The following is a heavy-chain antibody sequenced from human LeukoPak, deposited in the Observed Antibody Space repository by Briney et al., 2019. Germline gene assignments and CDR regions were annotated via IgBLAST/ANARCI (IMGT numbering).Heavy chain of an antibody. V-gene: IGHV3-7*01. CDR1: GFTFSSYW. CDR3: ARFPMVRNYNWFDP. J-gene: IGHJ5*02. Sequence: GGSLRLSCAASGFTFSSYWMSWVRQAPGKGLEWVANIKQDGSEKYYVDSVKGRFTISRDNAKNSLYLQMNSLRAEGTAVYYCARFPMVRNYNWFDPWGQGTLVTVSS. CDR2: IKQDGSEK. D-gene: IGHD3-10*01.